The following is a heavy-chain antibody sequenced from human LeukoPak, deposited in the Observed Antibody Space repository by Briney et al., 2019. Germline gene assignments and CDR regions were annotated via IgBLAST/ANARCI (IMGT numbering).Heavy chain of an antibody. V-gene: IGHV3-30*02. Sequence: PGGSLRLSCAASGFTFSTYGMHWLRQAPGRGLEWVAFTRYDGSNKYYADSVKGRFTISRDNSKNTLYLQMNSLRAEDTAVYYCAKSIMIFGVVRDYYMDVWGKGTTVTVSS. CDR3: AKSIMIFGVVRDYYMDV. J-gene: IGHJ6*03. CDR1: GFTFSTYG. CDR2: TRYDGSNK. D-gene: IGHD3-3*01.